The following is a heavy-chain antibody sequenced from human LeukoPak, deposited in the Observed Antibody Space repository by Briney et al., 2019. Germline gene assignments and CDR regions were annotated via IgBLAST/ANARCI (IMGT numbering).Heavy chain of an antibody. D-gene: IGHD6-19*01. CDR1: GFILCRYW. CDR3: ARLYSSGWYGYYYYYMDV. J-gene: IGHJ6*03. CDR2: INQDERKK. V-gene: IGHV3-7*01. Sequence: GGSLRLSCAASGFILCRYWMSWVPQAPGEGLEWVTSINQDERKKLYVHTVRGRFTISRGNAENSLFLQMNSLRAEDTAVYYCARLYSSGWYGYYYYYMDVWGKGTTVTVSS.